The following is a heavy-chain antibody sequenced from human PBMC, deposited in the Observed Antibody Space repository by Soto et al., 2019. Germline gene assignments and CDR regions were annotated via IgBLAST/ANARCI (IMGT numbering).Heavy chain of an antibody. CDR2: IRSSGDII. V-gene: IGHV3-11*01. CDR1: GSTFSDYY. Sequence: PGGSLRLSCAASGSTFSDYYMSWIRQAPGKGLEWISYIRSSGDIIHYADSVKGRFTISRDNAKNALYLQMNTLRAEDTAVYYCARARVYSYGPYFDYWGQGTQVTVSS. CDR3: ARARVYSYGPYFDY. J-gene: IGHJ4*02. D-gene: IGHD5-18*01.